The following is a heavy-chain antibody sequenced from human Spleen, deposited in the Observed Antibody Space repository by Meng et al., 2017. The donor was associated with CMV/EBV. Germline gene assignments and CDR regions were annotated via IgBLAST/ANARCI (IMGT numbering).Heavy chain of an antibody. CDR3: AGTQSPTIFGAPGYYYYYGMDV. CDR2: ISSSGSTI. D-gene: IGHD3-3*01. CDR1: YY. J-gene: IGHJ6*02. V-gene: IGHV3-11*04. Sequence: YYMSWIRQAPGKGLEWVSYISSSGSTIYYADSVKGRFTISRDNAKNSLYLQMNSLRAEDTAVYYCAGTQSPTIFGAPGYYYYYGMDVWGQGTTVTVSS.